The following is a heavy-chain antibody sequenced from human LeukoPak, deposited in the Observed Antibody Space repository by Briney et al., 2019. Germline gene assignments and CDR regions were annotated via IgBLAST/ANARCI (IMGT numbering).Heavy chain of an antibody. D-gene: IGHD5-24*01. Sequence: GGSLRLSCAASGFTFSSYAMHWVRQAPGKGLEWVAVISYDGSNKYYADSVKGRFTISRDNSKNTLYLQMNSLRAEDTAVYYCASPSSGYNIDYWGQGTLVTVSS. CDR1: GFTFSSYA. CDR2: ISYDGSNK. V-gene: IGHV3-30*04. CDR3: ASPSSGYNIDY. J-gene: IGHJ4*02.